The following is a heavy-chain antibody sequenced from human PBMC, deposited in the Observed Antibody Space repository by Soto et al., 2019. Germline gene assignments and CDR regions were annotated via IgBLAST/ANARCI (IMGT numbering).Heavy chain of an antibody. D-gene: IGHD3-10*01. CDR1: GFSLNTDGEG. CDR2: IYWDDDE. Sequence: QITLKESGPTPVNPTQPLTLTCSFSGFSLNTDGEGVGWVRQPPGEALEWLALIYWDDDESYSPSLKTRLTIPKDPSKDQVVFIMTNMDPVDTATYYCAHSRNLITEDAQVGDFDYWGQGTLVSVSS. CDR3: AHSRNLITEDAQVGDFDY. V-gene: IGHV2-5*02. J-gene: IGHJ4*02.